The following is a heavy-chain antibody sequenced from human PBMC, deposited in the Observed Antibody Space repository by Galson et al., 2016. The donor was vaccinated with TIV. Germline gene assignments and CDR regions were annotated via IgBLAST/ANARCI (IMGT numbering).Heavy chain of an antibody. J-gene: IGHJ4*02. CDR2: FYWDGEE. Sequence: HALVTPTQTLTLTCTFSGFSLYTRGVGVGWIRQPPGKALEWLALFYWDGEEPYSTSLRGRVTISTDTSGNDVVLKMTNMDPVDTGTYYCARSGEASSTGFFDLWGQGSLVTVSS. CDR1: GFSLYTRGVG. D-gene: IGHD4-17*01. V-gene: IGHV2-5*02. CDR3: ARSGEASSTGFFDL.